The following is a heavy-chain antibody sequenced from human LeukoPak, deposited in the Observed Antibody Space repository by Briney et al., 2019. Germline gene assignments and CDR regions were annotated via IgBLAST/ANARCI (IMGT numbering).Heavy chain of an antibody. V-gene: IGHV3-33*01. D-gene: IGHD4-17*01. J-gene: IGHJ4*02. CDR2: IWYDGSNK. Sequence: GRSLRLSCAASGFTFSSYGMHWVRQAPGKGLEWVAVIWYDGSNKYYADSVKGRFTISRDNSKNMLYLQMNSLRAGDTAVYYCARTGDYGDYLPDYWGQGTLVTVSS. CDR3: ARTGDYGDYLPDY. CDR1: GFTFSSYG.